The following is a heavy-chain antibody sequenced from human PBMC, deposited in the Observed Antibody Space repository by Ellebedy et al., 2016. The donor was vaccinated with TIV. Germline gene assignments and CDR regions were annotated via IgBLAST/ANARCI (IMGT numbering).Heavy chain of an antibody. CDR2: IKQDGREK. CDR3: ARDFDS. CDR1: GFTFSSSW. V-gene: IGHV3-7*03. J-gene: IGHJ4*02. Sequence: GESLKISCAASGFTFSSSWISWVRQAPGKGLEWVGNIKQDGREKYYVDSVKCRFTISRDNAKNSLYLQMDSLRAEDTAVYYCARDFDSWGQGTLVTVSS.